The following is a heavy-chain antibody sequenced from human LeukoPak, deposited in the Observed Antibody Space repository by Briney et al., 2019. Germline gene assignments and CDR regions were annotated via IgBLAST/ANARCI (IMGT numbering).Heavy chain of an antibody. CDR2: INPNSGGT. J-gene: IGHJ6*02. D-gene: IGHD6-13*01. CDR3: ARDAGSSSWYPTSPAYYYGMDV. V-gene: IGHV1-2*02. Sequence: ASVKVSCKASGYTFTGYYMHWVRQAPGQGLEWMGGINPNSGGTNYAQKFQGRVTMTRDTSISTAYMELSRLRSDDTAVYYCARDAGSSSWYPTSPAYYYGMDVWGQGTTVTVSS. CDR1: GYTFTGYY.